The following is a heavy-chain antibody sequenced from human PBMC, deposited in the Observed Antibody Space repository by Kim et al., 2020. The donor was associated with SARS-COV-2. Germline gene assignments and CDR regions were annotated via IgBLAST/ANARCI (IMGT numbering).Heavy chain of an antibody. CDR1: GGSVSSGSYY. CDR2: IYYSGST. CDR3: ARARGMGATPIAY. Sequence: SETLSLTCTVSGGSVSSGSYYWSWIRQPPGKGLEWIGYIYYSGSTNYNPSLKSRVTISVDTSKNQFSLKLSSVTAADTAVYYCARARGMGATPIAYWGQGTLVTVSS. V-gene: IGHV4-61*01. D-gene: IGHD1-26*01. J-gene: IGHJ4*02.